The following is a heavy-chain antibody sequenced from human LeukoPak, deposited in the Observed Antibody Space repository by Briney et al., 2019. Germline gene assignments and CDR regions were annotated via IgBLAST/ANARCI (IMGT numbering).Heavy chain of an antibody. V-gene: IGHV3-30*04. CDR3: ATMPSVAATTRGRFVY. Sequence: PGRALRLSCAASGFTFSSYALHWVRQAPGKGLEWVAVISCDGRSEYYTDSEKGRFTISRDNSNNTLYLQMNSLRAEDTAVYYCATMPSVAATTRGRFVYWGQGTLVTVSS. CDR2: ISCDGRSE. D-gene: IGHD6-6*01. CDR1: GFTFSSYA. J-gene: IGHJ4*02.